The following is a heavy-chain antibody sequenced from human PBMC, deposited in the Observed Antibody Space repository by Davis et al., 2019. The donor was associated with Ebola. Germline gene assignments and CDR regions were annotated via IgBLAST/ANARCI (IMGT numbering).Heavy chain of an antibody. D-gene: IGHD5-12*01. Sequence: SETLSLTCAVDGGSFSAYYWSWIRQPPGKGLEWIGEIYHTGDTNYNPSLKRRATISVDTSKNQLSLRLSSETAADTAVYYCSRHHGGNSGYDLDYWGQGTLATVSS. CDR2: IYHTGDT. V-gene: IGHV4-34*01. CDR3: SRHHGGNSGYDLDY. J-gene: IGHJ4*02. CDR1: GGSFSAYY.